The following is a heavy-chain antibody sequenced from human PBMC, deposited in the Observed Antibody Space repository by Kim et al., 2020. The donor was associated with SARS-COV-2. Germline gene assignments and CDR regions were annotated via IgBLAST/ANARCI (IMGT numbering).Heavy chain of an antibody. V-gene: IGHV4-34*01. J-gene: IGHJ6*01. Sequence: SETLSLTCAVYGGSFSGYYWSWIRQPPGKGLEWIGEINHSGSTNYNPSLKSRVTISVDTSKNQFSLKLSSVTAADTAVYYCARGLHSQSSSGWYYYYGR. D-gene: IGHD6-19*01. CDR3: ARGLHSQSSSGWYYYYGR. CDR1: GGSFSGYY. CDR2: INHSGST.